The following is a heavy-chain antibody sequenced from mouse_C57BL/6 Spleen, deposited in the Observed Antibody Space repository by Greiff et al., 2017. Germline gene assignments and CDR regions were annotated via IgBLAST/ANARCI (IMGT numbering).Heavy chain of an antibody. CDR1: GFTFSSYA. D-gene: IGHD2-12*01. Sequence: EVMLVASGGGLVKPGGSLKLSCAASGFTFSSYAMSWVRPTPEKRLEWVATISDGGSYTYYPDNVKGRFTISRDNAKNNLYLQMSHLKSEDTAMYYCARAGGYSLYFDYWGQGTTLTVSS. CDR3: ARAGGYSLYFDY. CDR2: ISDGGSYT. V-gene: IGHV5-4*03. J-gene: IGHJ2*01.